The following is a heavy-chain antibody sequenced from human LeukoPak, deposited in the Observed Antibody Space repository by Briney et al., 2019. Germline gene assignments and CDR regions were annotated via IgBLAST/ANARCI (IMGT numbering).Heavy chain of an antibody. Sequence: ASVKVSCKASGYTFTSYDINWVRQATGQGLEWMGWMNPNSGNTGYAQKFQGRVTMTRNTSISTAYMELSSLRSEDTAVYYCARAKPMVRGVIISGRNYYFDYWGQGTLVTVSS. CDR3: ARAKPMVRGVIISGRNYYFDY. CDR1: GYTFTSYD. D-gene: IGHD3-10*01. V-gene: IGHV1-8*01. CDR2: MNPNSGNT. J-gene: IGHJ4*02.